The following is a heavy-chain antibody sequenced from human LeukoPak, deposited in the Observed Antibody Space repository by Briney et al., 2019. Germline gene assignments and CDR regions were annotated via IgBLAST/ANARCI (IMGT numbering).Heavy chain of an antibody. CDR1: GGSISSSNW. CDR3: AAAAAGTGSYYYYYYYMDV. V-gene: IGHV4-4*02. D-gene: IGHD6-13*01. Sequence: SETLSLTCAVSGGSISSSNWWSWVRQPPGKGLEWIGEIYHSGSTNYNPSLKSRVTISVDTSKNQFSLKLSSVTAADTAVYYCAAAAAGTGSYYYYYYYMDVWGKGTTVTVSS. J-gene: IGHJ6*03. CDR2: IYHSGST.